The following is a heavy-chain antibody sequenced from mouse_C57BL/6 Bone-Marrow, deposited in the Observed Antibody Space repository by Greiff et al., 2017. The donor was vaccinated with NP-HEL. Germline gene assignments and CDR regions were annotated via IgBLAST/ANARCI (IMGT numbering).Heavy chain of an antibody. V-gene: IGHV14-4*01. D-gene: IGHD1-1*01. CDR3: TTFYYEGGDMDY. Sequence: VQLKESGAELVRPGASVTLSCTASGFNIKDDYMHWVKQRPEQGLEWIGWIDPENGDTEYASKFQGKATITADKSSNTAYLQLSSLTSEDTAVYYCTTFYYEGGDMDYWGQGTSVTVSS. CDR1: GFNIKDDY. CDR2: IDPENGDT. J-gene: IGHJ4*01.